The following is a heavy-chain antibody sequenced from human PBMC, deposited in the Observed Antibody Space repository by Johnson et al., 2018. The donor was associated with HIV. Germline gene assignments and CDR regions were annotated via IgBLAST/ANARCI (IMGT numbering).Heavy chain of an antibody. D-gene: IGHD3-16*01. J-gene: IGHJ3*02. CDR1: GFTFSSYA. CDR3: ARGSWGSHTGDAFDI. Sequence: VQLVESGGGVVQPGRSLRLSCAASGFTFSSYAMHWVRQAPGKGLEWVAVISYDGSNKYYADSVKGRFTISRDNSKNTVYLQMNSLRAEDTAVYYCARGSWGSHTGDAFDIWGQGTMVTVSS. CDR2: ISYDGSNK. V-gene: IGHV3-30*04.